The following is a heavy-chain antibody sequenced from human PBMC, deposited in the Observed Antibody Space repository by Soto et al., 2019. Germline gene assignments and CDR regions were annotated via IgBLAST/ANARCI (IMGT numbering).Heavy chain of an antibody. CDR2: IKQDGSEK. J-gene: IGHJ4*02. CDR1: GFTFSNYW. D-gene: IGHD3-3*02. CDR3: AIDSRALAGDNYFDY. Sequence: EVQLVESGGGLVQPGGSLRLSCAASGFTFSNYWMSWVRQAPGKGLEWVANIKQDGSEKDYVASVKGRFTISRDNAKNSRDLQMNSVRAEDTAVYYCAIDSRALAGDNYFDYWGQGTLVTVSS. V-gene: IGHV3-7*01.